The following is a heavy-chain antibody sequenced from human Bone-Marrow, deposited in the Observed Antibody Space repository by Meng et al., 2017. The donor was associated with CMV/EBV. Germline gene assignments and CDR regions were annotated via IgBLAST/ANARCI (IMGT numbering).Heavy chain of an antibody. D-gene: IGHD6-13*01. J-gene: IGHJ5*02. CDR1: GYTFSNYD. Sequence: CKASGYTFSNYDINWVRQAPEQGLRWMGWMNPDSGSTGYAQRFQGRVTMTMDTSISTAYMEMSSLRSEDTAVYYCARAGYSSRGWFDPWGQGTLVTVSS. V-gene: IGHV1-8*02. CDR2: MNPDSGST. CDR3: ARAGYSSRGWFDP.